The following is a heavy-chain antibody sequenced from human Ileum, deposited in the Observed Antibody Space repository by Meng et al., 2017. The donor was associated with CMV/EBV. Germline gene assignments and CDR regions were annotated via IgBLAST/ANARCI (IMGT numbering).Heavy chain of an antibody. CDR2: VNHIGST. CDR1: GESFSTYF. V-gene: IGHV4-34*01. CDR3: ARDYRTPYYYDSGSGFDL. J-gene: IGHJ5*02. D-gene: IGHD3-10*01. Sequence: SETLSLTCVVYGESFSTYFWSWIRQPPGKGLEWIGEVNHIGSTNYNPSLKSRVTISVDTSKNQFSLNLNSVTAADTAVYYCARDYRTPYYYDSGSGFDLWGQGTLVTVSS.